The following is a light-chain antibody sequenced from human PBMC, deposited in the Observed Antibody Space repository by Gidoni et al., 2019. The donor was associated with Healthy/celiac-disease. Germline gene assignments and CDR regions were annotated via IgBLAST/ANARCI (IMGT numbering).Light chain of an antibody. Sequence: QSVLTQPPSVSGAPGQRVTISCTVSSSNIGAGYDVHWYQQLPGTAPKLLIYGNSNRPSGVPDRFSGSKSGTSASLAITGLQAEDEADYYCQSYDSSLSALYVVGTGTKVTVL. CDR3: QSYDSSLSALYV. V-gene: IGLV1-40*01. CDR2: GNS. J-gene: IGLJ1*01. CDR1: SSNIGAGYD.